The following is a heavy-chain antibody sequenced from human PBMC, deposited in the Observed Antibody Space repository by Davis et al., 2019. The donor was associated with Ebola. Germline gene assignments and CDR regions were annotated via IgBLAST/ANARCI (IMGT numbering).Heavy chain of an antibody. V-gene: IGHV1-3*01. CDR2: INAGNGNT. D-gene: IGHD2-15*01. CDR1: GYTFTSYA. Sequence: ASVKVSCKASGYTFTSYAMHWVRQAPGQRLEWMGWINAGNGNTKYSQKFQGRVTITRDTSASTAYMELSSLRSEDTAVYYCAGGAQYCSGGSCYLWFDPWGQGTLVTVSS. J-gene: IGHJ5*02. CDR3: AGGAQYCSGGSCYLWFDP.